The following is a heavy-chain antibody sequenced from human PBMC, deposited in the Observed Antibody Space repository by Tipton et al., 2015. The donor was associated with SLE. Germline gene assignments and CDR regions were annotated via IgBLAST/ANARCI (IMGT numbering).Heavy chain of an antibody. J-gene: IGHJ4*02. CDR3: ARHMRYQWNYFDY. D-gene: IGHD6-19*01. CDR1: GASISSGNYY. CDR2: VYTSGNP. V-gene: IGHV4-61*02. Sequence: TLSLTCSVSGASISSGNYYWSWIRQPAGKGLEWIGRVYTSGNPDYSPSLGGRVTMSIDTSQNQLYLNLHSVTAADTAIYYCARHMRYQWNYFDYWGQGTLVTVSS.